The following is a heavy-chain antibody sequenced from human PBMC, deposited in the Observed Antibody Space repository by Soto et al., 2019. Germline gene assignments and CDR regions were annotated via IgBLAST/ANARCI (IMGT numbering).Heavy chain of an antibody. CDR3: ARLEAGVKLDY. V-gene: IGHV1-3*01. CDR1: GYSFIKNT. CDR2: INVGTDKT. Sequence: QVQLVQSGAEVKKPGASVKISCKTSGYSFIKNTIHWVRQAPGQRPEWMGWINVGTDKTKYSEKFQGRVTITTDTSAITAYMELTSLGSEDTAVYYCARLEAGVKLDYWGQGTPVTVSS. J-gene: IGHJ4*02.